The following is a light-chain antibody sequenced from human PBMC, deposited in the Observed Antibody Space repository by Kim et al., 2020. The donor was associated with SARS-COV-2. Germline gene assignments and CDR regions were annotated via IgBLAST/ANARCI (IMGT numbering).Light chain of an antibody. CDR1: QSVSSNY. CDR3: QQYGISPWT. J-gene: IGKJ1*01. V-gene: IGKV3-20*01. Sequence: EIVLTQSPGTLSLSPGGRATLSCRASQSVSSNYLAWYQQKPSQAPRLLIYGASSRATGIPDRFSGSGSGTDFTLTISRLEPEDFAIYYCQQYGISPWTFGQGTKVDIK. CDR2: GAS.